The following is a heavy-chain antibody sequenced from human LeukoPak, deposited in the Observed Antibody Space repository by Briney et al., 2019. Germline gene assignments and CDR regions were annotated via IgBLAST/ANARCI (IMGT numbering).Heavy chain of an antibody. D-gene: IGHD2-2*01. CDR3: ARQDLGYCSSTSCYGGSLRY. J-gene: IGHJ4*02. V-gene: IGHV3-7*01. CDR1: GFTFSSYW. Sequence: PGGSLRLSCAASGFTFSSYWMSWVSQAPGKGLEWVANIKQDGSEKYYVDSVKGRFTISRDNAKNSLYLQMNSLRAEDTAVYYCARQDLGYCSSTSCYGGSLRYWGQGTLVTVSS. CDR2: IKQDGSEK.